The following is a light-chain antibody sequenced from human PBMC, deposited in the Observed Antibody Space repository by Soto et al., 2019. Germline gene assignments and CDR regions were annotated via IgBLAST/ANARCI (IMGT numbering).Light chain of an antibody. V-gene: IGKV1-5*01. CDR3: QQSYDTPIT. CDR1: QTISSW. Sequence: DIQMTQSPSTLSGSVGDRVTITCRASQTISSWLAWYQQKPGKAPKLLIYAASTLQTGVPPRFSGSGSGTEFTLTINNLQPEDFATYYCQQSYDTPITFGQGTRLEI. J-gene: IGKJ5*01. CDR2: AAS.